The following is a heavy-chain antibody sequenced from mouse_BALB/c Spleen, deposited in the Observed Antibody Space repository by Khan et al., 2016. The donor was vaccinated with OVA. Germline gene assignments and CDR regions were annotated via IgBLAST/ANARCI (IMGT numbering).Heavy chain of an antibody. CDR1: GYIFTSSC. J-gene: IGHJ3*01. CDR2: IYPADGDT. CDR3: TRWRQEFAY. V-gene: IGHV1-5*01. D-gene: IGHD6-1*01. Sequence: EVQLQQSGAVLVRPGASVKLSCTASGYIFTSSCMHWVKQRPGQGLEWIGAIYPADGDTNYNQNFKGKANLTAVTSTSTAYMQLSSLTYEDSAVYDCTRWRQEFAYWGKGTLVKVSA.